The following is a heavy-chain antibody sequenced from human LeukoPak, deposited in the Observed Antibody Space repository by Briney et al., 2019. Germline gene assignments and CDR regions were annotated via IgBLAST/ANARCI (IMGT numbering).Heavy chain of an antibody. D-gene: IGHD5-24*01. J-gene: IGHJ4*02. CDR1: GGSISSYY. CDR2: IYYSGST. Sequence: SQTLSLTCTVSGGSISSYYWSWIRQPPGKGLEWIGYIYYSGSTNYNPSLKSRVTISVDTSKNQFSLKLSSVTAADTAVYYCARGGDGYNLKSDYWGQGTLVTVSS. V-gene: IGHV4-59*08. CDR3: ARGGDGYNLKSDY.